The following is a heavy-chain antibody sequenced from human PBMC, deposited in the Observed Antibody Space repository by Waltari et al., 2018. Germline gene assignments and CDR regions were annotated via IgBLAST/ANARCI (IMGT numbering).Heavy chain of an antibody. V-gene: IGHV4-30-2*01. Sequence: QLQLQESGSGLVKPSQTLSLTCAVSGGSISSGGYSWSWIPQPPGKGLEWIGYIYQSGSTYYNPSLKSRVTISVDRSKNQFSLKLSSVTAADTAVYYCAREHRPWGSYPLRGWFDPWGQGTLVTVSS. J-gene: IGHJ5*02. D-gene: IGHD3-16*02. CDR2: IYQSGST. CDR1: GGSISSGGYS. CDR3: AREHRPWGSYPLRGWFDP.